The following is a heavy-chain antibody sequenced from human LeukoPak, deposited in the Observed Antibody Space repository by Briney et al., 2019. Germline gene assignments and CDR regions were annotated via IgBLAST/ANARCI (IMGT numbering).Heavy chain of an antibody. V-gene: IGHV1-69*13. CDR1: GGTFSSYA. J-gene: IGHJ4*02. Sequence: ASVKVSCKASGGTFSSYAISWVRQAPGQGLEWMGGIIPIFGTANYLQKFQGRVTITADEATSTAYMELSSLRSEDMAVYYCARYTMVRGVPPHFDSWRQGTLVPVSS. D-gene: IGHD3-10*01. CDR2: IIPIFGTA. CDR3: ARYTMVRGVPPHFDS.